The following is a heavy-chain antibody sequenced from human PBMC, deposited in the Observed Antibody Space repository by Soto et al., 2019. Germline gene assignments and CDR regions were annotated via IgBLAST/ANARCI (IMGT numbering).Heavy chain of an antibody. V-gene: IGHV4-61*03. D-gene: IGHD1-26*01. Sequence: QVQLQESGPGLVKPSETLSLNCTISGDSVSSDRYYWSWIRQPPGKGLEWIGYIYDSESTNPSLKSRVTMSADTSRNHFSLNLSSVTAADTAVYYCAALKRIVEGDYWGQGALVSVSS. CDR3: AALKRIVEGDY. CDR1: GDSVSSDRYY. CDR2: IYDSEST. J-gene: IGHJ4*02.